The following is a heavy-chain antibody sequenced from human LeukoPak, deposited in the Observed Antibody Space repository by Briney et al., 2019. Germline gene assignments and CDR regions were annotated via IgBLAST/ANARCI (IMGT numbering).Heavy chain of an antibody. CDR1: GFTFSSYA. CDR3: AKDLDIVATITGN. CDR2: VSGSGGST. V-gene: IGHV3-23*01. D-gene: IGHD5-12*01. J-gene: IGHJ4*02. Sequence: GGSLRLSCAASGFTFSSYAMSWVRQAPGKGLEWVSGVSGSGGSTYYADSVKGRFTISRDNSKNTLYLQMNSRRAEDTAVYYCAKDLDIVATITGNWGQGTLVTVSS.